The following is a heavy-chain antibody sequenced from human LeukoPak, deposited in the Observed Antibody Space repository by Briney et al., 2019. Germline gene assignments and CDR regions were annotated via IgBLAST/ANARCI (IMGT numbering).Heavy chain of an antibody. CDR3: AREGQSNDYDFFDY. J-gene: IGHJ4*02. CDR1: GFTFSNAW. Sequence: GGSLRLSCAASGFTFSNAWMSWVRQAPGKGLEWVSYISSSGSTIYYADSVKGRFTISRDNAKNSLYLQMNSLRAEDTAVYYCAREGQSNDYDFFDYWGQGTLVTVSS. V-gene: IGHV3-11*04. D-gene: IGHD3-3*01. CDR2: ISSSGSTI.